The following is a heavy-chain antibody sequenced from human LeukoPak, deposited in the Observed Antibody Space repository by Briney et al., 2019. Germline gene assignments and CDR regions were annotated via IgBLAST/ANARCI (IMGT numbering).Heavy chain of an antibody. CDR2: IYYSGST. CDR3: ARPRKDSSGWYNFDY. Sequence: SEALSLTCTVSGGSISSYYWSWIRQPPGKGLEWIGYIYYSGSTNYNPSLKSRVTISVDTSKNQFSLKLSSVTAADTAVYYCARPRKDSSGWYNFDYRGQGTLVTVSS. CDR1: GGSISSYY. J-gene: IGHJ4*02. V-gene: IGHV4-59*01. D-gene: IGHD6-19*01.